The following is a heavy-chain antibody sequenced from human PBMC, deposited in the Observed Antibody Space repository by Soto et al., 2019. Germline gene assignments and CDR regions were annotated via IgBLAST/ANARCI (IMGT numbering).Heavy chain of an antibody. CDR3: ARGSNSGYIDY. CDR1: GGSISIGGYS. Sequence: SETLSLTCAVSGGSISIGGYSWSWIRQPPGKGLEWIGYIYHSGSTYYNPSLKSRVTISVDRSKNQFSLKLSSVTAADTAVYYCARGSNSGYIDYWGQGTLVTVSS. D-gene: IGHD1-26*01. CDR2: IYHSGST. V-gene: IGHV4-30-2*01. J-gene: IGHJ4*02.